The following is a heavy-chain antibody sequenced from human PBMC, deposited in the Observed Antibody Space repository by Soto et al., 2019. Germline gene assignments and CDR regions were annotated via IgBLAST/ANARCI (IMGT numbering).Heavy chain of an antibody. D-gene: IGHD4-17*01. Sequence: ASVKVSCKASGYTFTSYYMHWVRQAPGQGLEWMGIINPSGGSTSYAQKFQGRVTMTRDTSTSTVYMELSSLRSEDTAVYYCARALGSGDYADAFDFWGQGTLVTVSS. CDR2: INPSGGST. CDR1: GYTFTSYY. V-gene: IGHV1-46*01. J-gene: IGHJ3*01. CDR3: ARALGSGDYADAFDF.